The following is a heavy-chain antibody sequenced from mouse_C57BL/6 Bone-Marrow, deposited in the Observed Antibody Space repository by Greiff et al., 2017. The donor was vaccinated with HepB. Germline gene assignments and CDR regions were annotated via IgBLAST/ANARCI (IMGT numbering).Heavy chain of an antibody. V-gene: IGHV14-3*01. D-gene: IGHD1-1*01. CDR1: GFNIKNTY. CDR2: IDPANGNT. J-gene: IGHJ2*01. CDR3: ARSPIYYYGSSYVNYFDY. Sequence: VQLQHSVAELVRPGASVKLSCTASGFNIKNTYMHWVKQRPEQGLEWIGRIDPANGNTKYAPKFQGKATITADTSSNTAYLQLSSLTSEDTAIYYCARSPIYYYGSSYVNYFDYWGQGTTLTVSS.